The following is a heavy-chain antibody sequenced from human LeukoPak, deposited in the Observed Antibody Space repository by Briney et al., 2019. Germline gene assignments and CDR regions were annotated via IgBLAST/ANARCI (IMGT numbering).Heavy chain of an antibody. V-gene: IGHV3-66*04. D-gene: IGHD1-14*01. J-gene: IGHJ4*02. CDR3: ARHAFRSQYNPNDL. CDR2: IYYNGIT. CDR1: EFNVSSNY. Sequence: GGSLRLSCTASEFNVSSNYISWIRQAPGGRLEWLSVIYYNGITFYSDSVKGRFTISRDTSKNTVYLQMNSLRGEDTAMYYCARHAFRSQYNPNDLWGQGTLVTVSS.